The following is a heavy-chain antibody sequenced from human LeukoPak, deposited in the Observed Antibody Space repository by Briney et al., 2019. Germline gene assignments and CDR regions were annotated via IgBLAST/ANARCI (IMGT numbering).Heavy chain of an antibody. D-gene: IGHD4-17*01. J-gene: IGHJ4*02. CDR3: ARVMDRRDRLRVGY. V-gene: IGHV1-2*02. CDR1: GYTFTGYY. CDR2: INPNSGGT. Sequence: ASVKVSCKASGYTFTGYYTHWVRQAPGQGLEWMGWINPNSGGTNYAQKFQGRVTMTRDTSISTAYMELSRLRSDDTAVYYCARVMDRRDRLRVGYWGQGTLVTVSS.